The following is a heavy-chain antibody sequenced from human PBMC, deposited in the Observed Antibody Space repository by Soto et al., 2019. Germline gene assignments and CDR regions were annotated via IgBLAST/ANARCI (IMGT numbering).Heavy chain of an antibody. V-gene: IGHV1-69*06. CDR3: ASKAACGGDCYAFDS. Sequence: QVYLVQSGAEVKKPGSSVKISCKASGGIFSSNTINWVRQAAGRGLEWMGGIIPLFGTANYAEKFQGRVTITADKPTKTEYMELTSLRSEDTAVYYCASKAACGGDCYAFDSWGQGTLVTVSS. CDR1: GGIFSSNT. CDR2: IIPLFGTA. J-gene: IGHJ4*02. D-gene: IGHD2-21*02.